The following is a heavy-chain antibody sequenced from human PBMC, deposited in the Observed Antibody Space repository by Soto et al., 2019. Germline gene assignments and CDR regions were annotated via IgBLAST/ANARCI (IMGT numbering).Heavy chain of an antibody. Sequence: EVQVLESGGGLVQPGGSLRLSCAATGFTFSDFAMSWVRQAPGKGLEWVSRIYGGGNGPHYADSVKGRVTISRDNSKNTLYLPMNSLRAEDTAVYYCASMEGLEPWAYSVYYWGQGTLFTVSS. V-gene: IGHV3-23*01. CDR3: ASMEGLEPWAYSVYY. D-gene: IGHD3-3*01. CDR2: IYGGGNGP. J-gene: IGHJ4*02. CDR1: GFTFSDFA.